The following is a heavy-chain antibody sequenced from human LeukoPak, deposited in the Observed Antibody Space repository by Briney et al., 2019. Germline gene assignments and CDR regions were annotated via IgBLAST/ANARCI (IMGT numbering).Heavy chain of an antibody. Sequence: SETLSLTCTVSGGSISSSSYYWGWIRQPPGKGLEWIGSIYYSGSTYYNPSLKSRVTISVDTSKNQFSLKLSSVTAADTAVYYCASPLGYCSSTNCYGDYWGQGILVTVSS. V-gene: IGHV4-39*01. CDR1: GGSISSSSYY. CDR3: ASPLGYCSSTNCYGDY. J-gene: IGHJ4*02. D-gene: IGHD2-2*01. CDR2: IYYSGST.